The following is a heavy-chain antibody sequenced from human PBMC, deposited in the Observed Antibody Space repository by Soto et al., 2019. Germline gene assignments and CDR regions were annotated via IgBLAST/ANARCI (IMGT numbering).Heavy chain of an antibody. Sequence: SETLSLTCNVSDGSIRSGGYYWSWIRQHPGKGLEWIGYIYYSGSTYYNPSLKSRVTISVDTSKNQFSLKPSSVTAADAAVYYCARAGQQLVVRLFDPWGQGTLVNVSS. D-gene: IGHD6-13*01. J-gene: IGHJ5*02. CDR1: DGSIRSGGYY. V-gene: IGHV4-31*03. CDR2: IYYSGST. CDR3: ARAGQQLVVRLFDP.